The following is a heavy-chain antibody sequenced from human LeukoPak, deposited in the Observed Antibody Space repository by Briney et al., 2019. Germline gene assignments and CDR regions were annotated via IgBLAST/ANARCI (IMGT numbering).Heavy chain of an antibody. Sequence: SETLSLTCTVSGGSISSYYWSWIRQPPGKGLEWIGYIYYIGSTNYNPSLKSRVTISVDTSKNQFSLKLSSVTAADTAVYYCARTPRGYYDSSGDYWGQGTLVTVSS. J-gene: IGHJ4*02. D-gene: IGHD3-22*01. V-gene: IGHV4-59*12. CDR3: ARTPRGYYDSSGDY. CDR1: GGSISSYY. CDR2: IYYIGST.